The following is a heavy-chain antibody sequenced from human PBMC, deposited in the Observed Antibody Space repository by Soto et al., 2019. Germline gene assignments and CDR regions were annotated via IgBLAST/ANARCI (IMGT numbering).Heavy chain of an antibody. Sequence: PGGSLRLSCSASGFTFLHYAMYWVRQAPGEGVECGSDIGSTGRPIKYTDPVKRGFTNPTYNSTNTLYLQMNSLTVEDTALYYYAKDALATNGRNDGFDVWGQGTTVTFAS. J-gene: IGHJ3*01. D-gene: IGHD1-1*01. CDR1: GFTFLHYA. V-gene: IGHV3-23*01. CDR2: IGSTGRPI. CDR3: AKDALATNGRNDGFDV.